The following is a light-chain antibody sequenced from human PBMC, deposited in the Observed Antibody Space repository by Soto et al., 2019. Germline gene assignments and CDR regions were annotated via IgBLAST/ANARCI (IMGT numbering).Light chain of an antibody. V-gene: IGLV2-14*03. CDR1: SSYVGGYDY. CDR3: CSYTGSLTLL. Sequence: QSVLTQPASVSGSPGQSITISCTGSSSYVGGYDYVSWYQQHPGKAPILMIYDVSNRPSGVSNRFSGSKSGNTASLTISGLQAEDEADYYCCSYTGSLTLLFGGGTKLNVL. J-gene: IGLJ2*01. CDR2: DVS.